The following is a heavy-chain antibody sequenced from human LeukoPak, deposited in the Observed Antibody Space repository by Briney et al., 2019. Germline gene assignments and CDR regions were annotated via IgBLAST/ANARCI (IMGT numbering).Heavy chain of an antibody. Sequence: SVKVSCKASGGTFSSYAISWVRQAPGQGLEWMGGIIPIFGTANYAQKFQGRVTITADESTSTAYMELSSLRSEDTAVYHCASGSDILTGYSMSVPFDYWGQGTLVTVSS. CDR2: IIPIFGTA. CDR3: ASGSDILTGYSMSVPFDY. CDR1: GGTFSSYA. D-gene: IGHD3-9*01. J-gene: IGHJ4*02. V-gene: IGHV1-69*01.